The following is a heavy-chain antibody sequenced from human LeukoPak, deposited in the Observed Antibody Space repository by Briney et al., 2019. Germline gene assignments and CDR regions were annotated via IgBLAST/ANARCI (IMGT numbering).Heavy chain of an antibody. CDR2: ISGSTGDT. D-gene: IGHD5-24*01. CDR1: GYSFVLYG. CDR3: ARDNSVRDEAWWFNP. V-gene: IGHV1-18*01. J-gene: IGHJ5*02. Sequence: ASVKVSCRASGYSFVLYGISWGRQAPGEGPEGVGWISGSTGDTNYAQKFQGRVTMTADTSSSTDYLELSSLRSEDTAVYYCARDNSVRDEAWWFNPWGQGTLVTVSS.